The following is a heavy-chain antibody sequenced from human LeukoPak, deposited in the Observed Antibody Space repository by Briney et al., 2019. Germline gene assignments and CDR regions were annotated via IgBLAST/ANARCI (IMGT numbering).Heavy chain of an antibody. CDR2: ISSNSDYI. J-gene: IGHJ4*02. V-gene: IGHV3-21*01. CDR3: ARGVGATTHYFDF. D-gene: IGHD1-26*01. Sequence: GGSLRLSCVASGFTFSSFTMDWVRRAPGKGLEWVSSISSNSDYIYYADSVKGRFTISRDNAKNSLYLQMTSLRAEDTAVYFCARGVGATTHYFDFWGQGALVTVSS. CDR1: GFTFSSFT.